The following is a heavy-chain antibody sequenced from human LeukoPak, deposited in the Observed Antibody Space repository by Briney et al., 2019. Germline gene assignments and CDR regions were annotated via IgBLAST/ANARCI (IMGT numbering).Heavy chain of an antibody. CDR2: ISGSGGST. CDR1: GFTYSSYA. V-gene: IGHV3-23*01. CDR3: AKDRSKIAARPSSSDY. J-gene: IGHJ4*02. D-gene: IGHD6-6*01. Sequence: GGSLRLSCAASGFTYSSYAMSWVRQAPGKGLEWVSAISGSGGSTYYADSVKGRFTISRDNSKNTLYLQMNSLRAEDTAVYYCAKDRSKIAARPSSSDYWGQGTLVTVSS.